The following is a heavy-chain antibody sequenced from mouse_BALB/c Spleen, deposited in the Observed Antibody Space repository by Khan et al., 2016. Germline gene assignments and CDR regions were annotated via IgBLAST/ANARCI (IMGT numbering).Heavy chain of an antibody. CDR3: ARRYHYALDY. CDR2: IWSGGST. D-gene: IGHD1-1*01. CDR1: GFSLITYG. J-gene: IGHJ4*01. Sequence: QVQLKESGPGLVQPSQNLSITCTVSGFSLITYGVHWVRQSPGKGLEWLGVIWSGGSTDYNAAFISRLSFTKDNSKSHVFFQINRRQANATAIYYCARRYHYALDYWGQGTSVTVSS. V-gene: IGHV2-2*02.